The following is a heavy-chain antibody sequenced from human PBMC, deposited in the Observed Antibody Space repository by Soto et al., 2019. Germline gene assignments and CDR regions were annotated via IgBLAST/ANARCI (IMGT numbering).Heavy chain of an antibody. CDR2: INPDICIT. CDR1: GYTFTSYA. J-gene: IGHJ4*02. D-gene: IGHD6-13*01. Sequence: QVHLVQSGAEVKKPGASVKLSCRASGYTFTSYAIHWVRQAPGQSLEWMGWINPDICITAFSPMFRDRVTLTRDTSASTADIELSSLTAEDTAITYLAMGWRSRWYPFDYWGQGALVTVSS. CDR3: AMGWRSRWYPFDY. V-gene: IGHV1-3*01.